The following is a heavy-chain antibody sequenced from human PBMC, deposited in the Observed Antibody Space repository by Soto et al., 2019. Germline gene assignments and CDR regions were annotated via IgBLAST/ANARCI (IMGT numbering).Heavy chain of an antibody. CDR3: TRCGIRYHSIGYYLGIDGMDV. V-gene: IGHV1-69*12. CDR1: GGTFNSYA. D-gene: IGHD3-22*01. J-gene: IGHJ6*02. Sequence: QVQLVQSGAEVKKPESSVRVSCKASGGTFNSYAITWVRQAPGQGLEWMGGTIPMFGTTNYAEKFQGRVKISADESTNTAYMELSSLRAEDTAVYYCTRCGIRYHSIGYYLGIDGMDVWGQGTTVIVSS. CDR2: TIPMFGTT.